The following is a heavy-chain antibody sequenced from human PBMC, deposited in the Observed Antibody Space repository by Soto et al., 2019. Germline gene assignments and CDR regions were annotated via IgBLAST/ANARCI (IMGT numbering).Heavy chain of an antibody. V-gene: IGHV3-33*01. D-gene: IGHD6-13*01. CDR2: IWYDGSNK. CDR3: ARHGRSRSSSWFDY. J-gene: IGHJ4*02. Sequence: GASVKVSCKVSGYTLTELSMHWVRQAPGKGLEWVAVIWYDGSNKYYADSVKGRFTISRDNAKNSLYLQMNSLRAEDTAVYYCARHGRSRSSSWFDYWGQGTLVTVSS. CDR1: GYTLTELS.